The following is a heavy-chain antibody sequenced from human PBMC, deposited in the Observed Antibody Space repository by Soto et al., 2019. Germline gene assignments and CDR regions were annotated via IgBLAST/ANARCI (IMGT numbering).Heavy chain of an antibody. Sequence: GGSLRLSCAASGFTFTRYSMNWVRQAPGRGLEWVSSISSTTNYIYYGDSMKGRFTISRDNAKNSLYLEMNSLRAEDTAVYYCARESEDLTSNFDYWGQGTLVTVSS. J-gene: IGHJ4*02. V-gene: IGHV3-21*06. CDR3: ARESEDLTSNFDY. CDR1: GFTFTRYS. CDR2: ISSTTNYI.